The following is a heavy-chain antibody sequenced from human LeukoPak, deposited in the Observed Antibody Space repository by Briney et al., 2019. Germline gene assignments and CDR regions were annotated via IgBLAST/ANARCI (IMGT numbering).Heavy chain of an antibody. Sequence: SETLSLTCAVYGGSFSGYYWSWIRQPPGKGLEWIGEINHSGSTNYNPSLKSRVTISVDTSNDQFSLKPRSVTADDTAVYYCARAMVRGVIIMPFTYWGQGTLVTVSS. V-gene: IGHV4-34*01. CDR1: GGSFSGYY. CDR3: ARAMVRGVIIMPFTY. J-gene: IGHJ4*02. CDR2: INHSGST. D-gene: IGHD3-10*01.